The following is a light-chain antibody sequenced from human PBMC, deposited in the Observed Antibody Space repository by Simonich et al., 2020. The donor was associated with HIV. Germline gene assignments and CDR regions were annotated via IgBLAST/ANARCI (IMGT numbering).Light chain of an antibody. V-gene: IGLV1-44*01. CDR3: AAWDVSLNGVV. CDR2: NND. J-gene: IGLJ2*01. CDR1: SSDVGGYNY. Sequence: QSALTQPASVSGSPGQSITISCTGTSSDVGGYNYVSWYQQLPGTAPKLLIYNNDQRPSGVPDRFSGSKSDTSASLVISGLQSEDEADYHCAAWDVSLNGVVFGGGTKLTVL.